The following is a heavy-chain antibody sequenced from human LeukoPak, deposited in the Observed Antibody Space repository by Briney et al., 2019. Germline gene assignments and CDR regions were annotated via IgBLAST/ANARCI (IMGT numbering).Heavy chain of an antibody. CDR2: MYYSGST. V-gene: IGHV4-59*08. J-gene: IGHJ4*02. CDR3: ARLGYTYGPIDY. CDR1: GGSISSYY. Sequence: SETLSLTCSVSGGSISSYYWHWIRQPPGKGLEWIGYMYYSGSTNYNPSLKSRVTISVDTSNNQFSLKLNSVTAADTAVYYCARLGYTYGPIDYWGQGTLVTVSS. D-gene: IGHD5-18*01.